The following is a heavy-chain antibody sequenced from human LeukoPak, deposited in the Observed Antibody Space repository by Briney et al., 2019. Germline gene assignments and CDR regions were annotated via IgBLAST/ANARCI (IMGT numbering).Heavy chain of an antibody. D-gene: IGHD2-2*01. CDR1: GYTFSNAW. CDR3: TARYCRSTSCYGEYFQR. Sequence: GGSLRLSCAASGYTFSNAWMSWVRQAPGKGLEWVGRFKSKTDGGTTDYAAPVKGRFTISRDDSKNTLYLQMNSLKTEDTAVYYCTARYCRSTSCYGEYFQRWGQGTLVTVSS. CDR2: FKSKTDGGTT. V-gene: IGHV3-15*01. J-gene: IGHJ1*01.